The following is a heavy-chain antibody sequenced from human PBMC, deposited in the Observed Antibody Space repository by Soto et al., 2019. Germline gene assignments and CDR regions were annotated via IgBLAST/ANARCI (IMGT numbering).Heavy chain of an antibody. CDR1: GFTFSSYW. CDR3: ALIDSSGYYYDDAFDI. J-gene: IGHJ3*02. V-gene: IGHV3-74*01. D-gene: IGHD3-22*01. Sequence: EVQLVESGGGLVQPGGSLRLSCAASGFTFSSYWMHWVRQAPGKGLVWVSRINGDGSSTSYADSVKGRFTISRDNAKNTLYLQMNSLRAEDTAVYYCALIDSSGYYYDDAFDIWGQGTMVTVSS. CDR2: INGDGSST.